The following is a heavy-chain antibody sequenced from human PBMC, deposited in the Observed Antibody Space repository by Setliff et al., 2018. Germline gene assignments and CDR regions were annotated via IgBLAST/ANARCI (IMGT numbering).Heavy chain of an antibody. D-gene: IGHD1-1*01. CDR3: RQAVVGRDVFDI. CDR1: GDSLSDYY. CDR2: INHRGST. Sequence: PSETLSLTCAVYGDSLSDYYWSWIRQAPGKGPEWIEEINHRGSTNYSPSLRSRVTMSVDTSKKQLSLTLTSVTAADTALYYCRQAVVGRDVFDIWGQGTVVTVSS. J-gene: IGHJ3*02. V-gene: IGHV4-34*01.